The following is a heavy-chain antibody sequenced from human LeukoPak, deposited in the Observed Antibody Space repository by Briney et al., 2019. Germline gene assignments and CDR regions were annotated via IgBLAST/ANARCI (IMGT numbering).Heavy chain of an antibody. CDR3: ARLGSYYNGFDY. CDR1: GGSISSRNYY. J-gene: IGHJ4*02. Sequence: SETLSLTCTVSGGSISSRNYYWGWIRQPPGKGLEWIGNIYYSGSTYYNPSLKSRVTISVDTPRNQFSLKLSSVTAADTAVYYCARLGSYYNGFDYWGQGTLVTVSS. CDR2: IYYSGST. D-gene: IGHD3-10*01. V-gene: IGHV4-39*01.